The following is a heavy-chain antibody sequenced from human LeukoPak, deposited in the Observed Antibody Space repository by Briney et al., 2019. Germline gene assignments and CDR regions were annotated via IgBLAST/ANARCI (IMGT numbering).Heavy chain of an antibody. CDR1: GGSISSGSYY. Sequence: SQTLSLTCTVSGGSISSGSYYWSWIRQPAGTGLEWIGRIYTSGSTNYNPSLKSRVTISVDTSKNQFSLKLSSVTAADTAVYYCARGRLGDCFDYWGQGTLVAVSS. V-gene: IGHV4-61*02. CDR2: IYTSGST. CDR3: ARGRLGDCFDY. J-gene: IGHJ4*02. D-gene: IGHD1-1*01.